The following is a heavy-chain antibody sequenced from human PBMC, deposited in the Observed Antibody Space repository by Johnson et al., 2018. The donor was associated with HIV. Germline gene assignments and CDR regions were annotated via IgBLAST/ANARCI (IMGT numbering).Heavy chain of an antibody. CDR3: ATVPRDDNSDYFRHDAFDI. CDR1: GFTFDDYG. CDR2: IYSGGSP. J-gene: IGHJ3*02. V-gene: IGHV3-66*01. D-gene: IGHD3-22*01. Sequence: GQLVESGGGVVRPGGSLRLSCAASGFTFDDYGMNWVRHAPGKGLEWVSVIYSGGSPYYADSVKGRFPISRDNSKNTLYLQMNSLRAEDTAVYYCATVPRDDNSDYFRHDAFDIWGQGTMVTVSS.